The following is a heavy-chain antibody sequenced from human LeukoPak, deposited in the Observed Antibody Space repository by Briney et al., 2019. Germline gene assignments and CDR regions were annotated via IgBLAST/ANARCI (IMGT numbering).Heavy chain of an antibody. CDR2: IYHSGST. V-gene: IGHV4-4*02. CDR3: ARPASSSGYSYFDY. D-gene: IGHD3-3*01. CDR1: GGSISSSNW. Sequence: SGTLSLTCAVSGGSISSSNWWSWVRQPSGKGLEWIGEIYHSGSTNYNPSLKSRVTISVDKSKNQFSLKLSSVTAADTAVYYCARPASSSGYSYFDYWGQGTLVTVSS. J-gene: IGHJ4*02.